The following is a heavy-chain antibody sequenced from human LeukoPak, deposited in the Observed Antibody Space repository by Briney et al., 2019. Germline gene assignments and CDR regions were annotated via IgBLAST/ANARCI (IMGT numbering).Heavy chain of an antibody. CDR3: ARGLGYYYDSSGPTVFDY. D-gene: IGHD3-22*01. J-gene: IGHJ4*02. CDR1: GGSISSYY. CDR2: INHSGST. V-gene: IGHV4-34*01. Sequence: PSETLSLTCTVSGGSISSYYWSWIRQPPGKGLEWIGEINHSGSTNYNPSLKSRVTISVDTSKNQFSLKLSSVTAADTAVYYCARGLGYYYDSSGPTVFDYWGQGTLVTVSS.